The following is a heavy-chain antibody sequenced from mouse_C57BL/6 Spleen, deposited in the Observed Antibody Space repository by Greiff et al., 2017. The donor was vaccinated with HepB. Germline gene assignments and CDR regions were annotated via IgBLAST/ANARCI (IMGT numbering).Heavy chain of an antibody. CDR2: ISNGGGST. CDR3: ARPPITTVVGSYWYFDV. V-gene: IGHV5-12*01. J-gene: IGHJ1*03. Sequence: EVKLMESGGGLVQPGGSLKLSCAASGFTFSDYYMYWVRQTPEKRLEWVAYISNGGGSTYYPDTVKGRFTISRDNAKNTLYLQMSRLKSEDTAMYYCARPPITTVVGSYWYFDVWGTGTTVTVSS. CDR1: GFTFSDYY. D-gene: IGHD1-1*01.